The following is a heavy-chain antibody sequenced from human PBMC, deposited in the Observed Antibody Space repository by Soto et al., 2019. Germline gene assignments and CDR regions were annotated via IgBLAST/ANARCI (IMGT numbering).Heavy chain of an antibody. CDR3: ARQQLLPFYYALDV. V-gene: IGHV4-59*01. CDR2: IYYRGST. CDR1: GGSISGYY. D-gene: IGHD1-26*01. J-gene: IGHJ6*02. Sequence: SETVSLTXNVSGGSISGYYWSWLRQSPGKGLEYIGYIYYRGSTNYNSSLKSRVTMSVDTSRNQFSLKMNSVTAADTAVYYCARQQLLPFYYALDVWGQGTTVTVSS.